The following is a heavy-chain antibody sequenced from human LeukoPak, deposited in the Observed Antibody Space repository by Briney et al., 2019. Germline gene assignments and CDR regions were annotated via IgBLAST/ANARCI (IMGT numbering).Heavy chain of an antibody. V-gene: IGHV3-7*03. J-gene: IGHJ6*02. CDR3: ARAMDV. Sequence: RQAPGKGLEWVANIKQDGSEKYYVDSVKGRFTISRDNAKNSLYLQMNSLRAEDTAVYYCARAMDVWGQGTTVTVSS. CDR2: IKQDGSEK.